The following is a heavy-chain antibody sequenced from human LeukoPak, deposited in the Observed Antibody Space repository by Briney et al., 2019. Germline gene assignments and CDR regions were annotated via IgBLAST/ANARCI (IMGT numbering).Heavy chain of an antibody. J-gene: IGHJ4*02. Sequence: VASVKVSCKVSGYTLTELSMHWVRQAPGKGLEWMGGFDPEDGETIYAQKFQGRVTMTEDTSTDTAYMELSSLRSEDTAVYYCATHPVLRYFDWLLRHNFDYWGQGTLVTVSS. CDR1: GYTLTELS. V-gene: IGHV1-24*01. CDR3: ATHPVLRYFDWLLRHNFDY. CDR2: FDPEDGET. D-gene: IGHD3-9*01.